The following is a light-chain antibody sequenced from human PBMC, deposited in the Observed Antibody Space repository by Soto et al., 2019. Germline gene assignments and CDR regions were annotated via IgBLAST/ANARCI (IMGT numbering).Light chain of an antibody. CDR1: QSVNSN. Sequence: EIVMTQSPATLSVSPGERAALSCRASQSVNSNFAWYQQKPGQAPRLLIYGASTRATDIPARFSGSGSGTEFTLTISSLQSEDFAVDHCQQYNNWPYTSGQGTKLEIK. CDR2: GAS. J-gene: IGKJ2*01. V-gene: IGKV3-15*01. CDR3: QQYNNWPYT.